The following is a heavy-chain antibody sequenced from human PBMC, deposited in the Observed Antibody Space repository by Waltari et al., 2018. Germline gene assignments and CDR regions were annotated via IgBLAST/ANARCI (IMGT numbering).Heavy chain of an antibody. CDR2: IYHSGST. D-gene: IGHD6-19*01. Sequence: QVQLQESGPGLVKPSETLSLTCAVSGYSISSGYYWGWIRQPPGKGLEWIGSIYHSGSTYYTPSLKSRVTISVDTSKNQFSLKLSSVTAADTAVYYCARDEGQWLASTYFDYWGQGTLVTVSS. J-gene: IGHJ4*02. V-gene: IGHV4-38-2*02. CDR3: ARDEGQWLASTYFDY. CDR1: GYSISSGYY.